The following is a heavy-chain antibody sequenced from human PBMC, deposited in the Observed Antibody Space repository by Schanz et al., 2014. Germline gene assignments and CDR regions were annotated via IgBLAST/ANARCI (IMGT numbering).Heavy chain of an antibody. V-gene: IGHV3-7*01. J-gene: IGHJ4*02. CDR3: ARDKGGYYPFDY. Sequence: VQLVESGGGLVQPGGSLRLSCAASGFTFSGYWMSWVRQAPGKGLEWVANINQDGSDKSYVDSVKGRFTISRDNAKNSLYLQMNSLRAEDTAVYYCARDKGGYYPFDYWGQGSLVTVSS. CDR1: GFTFSGYW. D-gene: IGHD3-22*01. CDR2: INQDGSDK.